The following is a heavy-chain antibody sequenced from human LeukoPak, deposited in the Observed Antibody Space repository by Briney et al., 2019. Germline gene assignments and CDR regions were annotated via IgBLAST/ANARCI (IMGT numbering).Heavy chain of an antibody. J-gene: IGHJ4*02. Sequence: GGSLRLSCATSGFTFSSYWMHWVRQAPGKGLVWVSRINSDGSRTSYADSVKGRFTISRDNAKNTLYLHMNSLRPEDTAVYYCAKSRHPYNWNDGAFFDYWGQGTLVTVSS. D-gene: IGHD1-20*01. CDR3: AKSRHPYNWNDGAFFDY. CDR1: GFTFSSYW. CDR2: INSDGSRT. V-gene: IGHV3-74*01.